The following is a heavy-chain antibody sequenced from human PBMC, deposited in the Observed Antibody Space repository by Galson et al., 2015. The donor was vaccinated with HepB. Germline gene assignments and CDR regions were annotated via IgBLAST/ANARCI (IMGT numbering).Heavy chain of an antibody. J-gene: IGHJ4*02. CDR1: GFTFSSYA. V-gene: IGHV3-23*01. D-gene: IGHD1-7*01. CDR2: ISGSGGNT. Sequence: SLRLSCAVSGFTFSSYAMSWVRQAPGKGLEWVSGISGSGGNTYYADSVKGRFTISRDNSKNTLYLQMNSLRAEDTAVHYCAKTSSGTIDYWGQGTLVTVSS. CDR3: AKTSSGTIDY.